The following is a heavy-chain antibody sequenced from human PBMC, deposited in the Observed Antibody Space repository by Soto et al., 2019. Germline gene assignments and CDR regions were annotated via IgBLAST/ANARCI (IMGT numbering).Heavy chain of an antibody. CDR3: TTGVLVAPDSYYYYGMDV. CDR1: GFTFSNAW. Sequence: GGSLRLSCAASGFTFSNAWMNWVRQAPGKGLEWVGRIKSKTDGGTTDYAAPVKGRFTISRDDSKNTLYLQMNSLKTEDTAVYYCTTGVLVAPDSYYYYGMDVWGQGTTVTVSS. CDR2: IKSKTDGGTT. V-gene: IGHV3-15*07. J-gene: IGHJ6*02. D-gene: IGHD5-12*01.